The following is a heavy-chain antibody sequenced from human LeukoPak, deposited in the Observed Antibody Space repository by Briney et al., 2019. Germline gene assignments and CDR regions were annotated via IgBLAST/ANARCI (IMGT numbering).Heavy chain of an antibody. D-gene: IGHD5-12*01. CDR2: IYHSGST. CDR3: ARHEIGYSWISFDY. J-gene: IGHJ4*02. Sequence: PSETLSLTCAVSGGSISSGGYSWSWIRQPPGKGLEWIGYIYHSGSTYYNPSLKSRVTISVDRSKNQFSLKLSSVTAADTAVYYCARHEIGYSWISFDYWGQGTLVTVSS. CDR1: GGSISSGGYS. V-gene: IGHV4-30-2*01.